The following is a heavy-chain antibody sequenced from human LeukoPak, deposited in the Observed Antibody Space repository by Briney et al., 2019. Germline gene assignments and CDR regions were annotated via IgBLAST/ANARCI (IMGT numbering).Heavy chain of an antibody. CDR3: ARDHNWGPDY. J-gene: IGHJ4*02. CDR1: GYTFTDHY. D-gene: IGHD7-27*01. Sequence: ASVKVSCKALGYTFTDHYFHWLLQAPGKGIEWMGWIHPARGDTNVAQKFQGRVSLTRDMSISTAYIELSRLTSDDTAVYYCARDHNWGPDYWGQGTLLSVSS. V-gene: IGHV1-2*02. CDR2: IHPARGDT.